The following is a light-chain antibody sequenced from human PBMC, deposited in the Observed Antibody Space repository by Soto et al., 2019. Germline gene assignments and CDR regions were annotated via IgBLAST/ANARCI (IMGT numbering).Light chain of an antibody. Sequence: EIVLTQSPGTLSSSPGERATLSCRASQSLSSSYLAWYQQKPAQAPRLLIYGASSRATDIPDRLSGSGSGTDLTLPISRLEPEDFAVYYCQQHGSSPQTFGQGTKVDI. J-gene: IGKJ1*01. CDR1: QSLSSSY. CDR2: GAS. CDR3: QQHGSSPQT. V-gene: IGKV3-20*01.